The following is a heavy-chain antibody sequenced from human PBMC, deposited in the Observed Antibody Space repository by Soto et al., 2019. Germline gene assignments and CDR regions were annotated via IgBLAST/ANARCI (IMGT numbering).Heavy chain of an antibody. CDR2: IYYSGLT. Sequence: SETLSLTCTVSGGSMSSEGYYWSWIRQHPGKGLEWIGYIYYSGLTDYNPSLKSRLTISVDKSKNEFYLKMRSVTAADTAVYYCAKGYIQSVLTPFDYWGQGTLVTVSS. V-gene: IGHV4-31*03. CDR1: GGSMSSEGYY. J-gene: IGHJ4*02. CDR3: AKGYIQSVLTPFDY. D-gene: IGHD1-20*01.